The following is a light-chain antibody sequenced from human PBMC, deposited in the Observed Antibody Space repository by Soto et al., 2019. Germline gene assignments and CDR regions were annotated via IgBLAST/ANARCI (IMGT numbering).Light chain of an antibody. J-gene: IGKJ1*01. CDR1: QSVSSN. V-gene: IGKV3-15*01. Sequence: EIVMTQSPATLSVSPGERATHSCRASQSVSSNLAWYQQKPGQAPRLLIYGASTRATGIPARFSGSGSGTEFTLTISSLQSEDFAVYYCQQYNNWPPGTFGQGTKV. CDR3: QQYNNWPPGT. CDR2: GAS.